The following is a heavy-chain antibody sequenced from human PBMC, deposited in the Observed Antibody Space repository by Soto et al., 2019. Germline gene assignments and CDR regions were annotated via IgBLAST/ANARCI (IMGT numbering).Heavy chain of an antibody. D-gene: IGHD5-12*01. CDR1: GYTFTSYD. V-gene: IGHV1-8*01. Sequence: GASVKVSCKASGYTFTSYDINWVRQATGQGLEWMGWMNPNSGNTGYAQKFQGRVTMTRNTSISTAYMELSSLRSEDTAVYYCARGYLSSRMGIVATTGFDYWGQGTLVTVSS. CDR2: MNPNSGNT. J-gene: IGHJ4*02. CDR3: ARGYLSSRMGIVATTGFDY.